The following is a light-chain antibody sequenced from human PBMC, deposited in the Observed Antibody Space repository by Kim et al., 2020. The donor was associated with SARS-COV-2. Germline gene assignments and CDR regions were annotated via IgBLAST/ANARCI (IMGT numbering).Light chain of an antibody. V-gene: IGKV1-39*01. Sequence: DIQMTQSPSSLSASVGDRVTITCRTTQSMSSHLNWYQQKPGRAPKLLMSAASTLQGGVPSRFSGSGSETDFTLTISSLQPEDFATYFCQQSYITPFTFGPGTKVDIK. J-gene: IGKJ3*01. CDR1: QSMSSH. CDR2: AAS. CDR3: QQSYITPFT.